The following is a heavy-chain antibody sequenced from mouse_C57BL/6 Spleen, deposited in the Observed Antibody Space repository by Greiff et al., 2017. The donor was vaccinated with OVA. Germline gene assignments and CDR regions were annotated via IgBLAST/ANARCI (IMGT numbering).Heavy chain of an antibody. Sequence: VKLMESGAELAKPGASVKLSCKASGYTFTSYWMHWVKQRPGQGLEWIGYINPSSGYTKYNQKFKDKATLTVDKSSSTAYMQLSSLTSEDSAVYYCACTTVVDTGDIDDWGQGTTLTVSS. V-gene: IGHV1-7*01. D-gene: IGHD1-1*01. CDR2: INPSSGYT. J-gene: IGHJ2*01. CDR1: GYTFTSYW. CDR3: ACTTVVDTGDIDD.